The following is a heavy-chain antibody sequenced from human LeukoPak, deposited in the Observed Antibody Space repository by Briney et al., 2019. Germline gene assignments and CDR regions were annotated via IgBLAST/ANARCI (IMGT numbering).Heavy chain of an antibody. CDR2: IFHTGST. D-gene: IGHD3-10*01. J-gene: IGHJ5*02. CDR1: GDSISSGAYS. CDR3: AREFWFANAPGSWVDP. Sequence: PSEALSLTCAVSGDSISSGAYSWSWIRQPPGKGLEWIGYIFHTGSTYYTPSLKSRVTISVDTSKNQFSLKLTSMTLADTAVYYCAREFWFANAPGSWVDPWGQGIPVTVSS. V-gene: IGHV4-30-2*01.